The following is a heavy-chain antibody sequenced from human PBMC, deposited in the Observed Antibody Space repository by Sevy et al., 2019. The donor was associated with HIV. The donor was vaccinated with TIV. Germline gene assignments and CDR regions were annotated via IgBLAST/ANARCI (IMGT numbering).Heavy chain of an antibody. D-gene: IGHD1-26*01. CDR3: ARGENDDEFFQY. CDR2: PSYDGSHK. V-gene: IGHV3-30*04. CDR1: GFIFSNFA. Sequence: GGSLRLSCTVSGFIFSNFAMHWVRRAPGKGLEWVAVPSYDGSHKYYADSVKGRFTVSRDNSRNILSLEMNSLRRDDTAVYYCARGENDDEFFQYWGQGTLVTVSS. J-gene: IGHJ1*01.